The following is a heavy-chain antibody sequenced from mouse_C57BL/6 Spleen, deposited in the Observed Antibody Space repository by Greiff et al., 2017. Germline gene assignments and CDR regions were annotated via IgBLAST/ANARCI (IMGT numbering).Heavy chain of an antibody. J-gene: IGHJ3*01. CDR3: ARGGCDGYYGAY. CDR1: GYTFTSYG. D-gene: IGHD2-3*01. V-gene: IGHV1-81*01. CDR2: IYPRSGNT. Sequence: VQLLESGAELARPGASVKLSCKASGYTFTSYGISWVKQRTGQGLEWIGEIYPRSGNTYYNEKFKGKATLTADKSSSTAYMELRSLTYEDSAVYFCARGGCDGYYGAYWGQGTLVTVSA.